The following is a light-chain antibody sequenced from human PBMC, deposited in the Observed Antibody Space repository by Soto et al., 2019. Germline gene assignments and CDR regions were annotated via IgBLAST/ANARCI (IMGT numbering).Light chain of an antibody. CDR3: QQYNNLPRT. CDR1: QSVSSN. V-gene: IGKV3-15*01. CDR2: GAS. J-gene: IGKJ1*01. Sequence: EIVMTQSPATLSVSPGERATLSCRASQSVSSNLAWYQPKPGQAHRLLIYGASTRATGIPARFSGSGSGTEFTLTISSLQSEDFAVYYCQQYNNLPRTFGQGTKLEI.